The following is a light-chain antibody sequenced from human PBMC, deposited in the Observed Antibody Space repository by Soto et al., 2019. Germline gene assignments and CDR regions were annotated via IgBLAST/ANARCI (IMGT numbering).Light chain of an antibody. CDR1: QSVSSY. CDR2: DAS. CDR3: QQRSNWPLT. V-gene: IGKV3-11*01. Sequence: EIVLTQSPATLSLSPGERATLSCRASQSVSSYLAWYQQKPGQAPRLLIYDASNRATGIPCRFSGSGSGTDFTLTISSLEPQDFAVYYCQQRSNWPLTFGGGTKVEIK. J-gene: IGKJ4*01.